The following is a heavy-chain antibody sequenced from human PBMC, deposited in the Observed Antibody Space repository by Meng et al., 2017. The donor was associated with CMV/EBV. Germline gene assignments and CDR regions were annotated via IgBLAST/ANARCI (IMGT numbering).Heavy chain of an antibody. J-gene: IGHJ4*02. CDR1: GGPISSSSYN. CDR2: IYYSGST. CDR3: ARDRSGYDFWSGYYGYFDY. D-gene: IGHD3-3*01. V-gene: IGHV4-39*07. Sequence: SETLSLTCTVSGGPISSSSYNWGWIRQPPGKGLEWIGSIYYSGSTYYNPSLKSRVTISVDTSKNQFSLKLSSVTAADTAVYYCARDRSGYDFWSGYYGYFDYWGQGTLVTVSS.